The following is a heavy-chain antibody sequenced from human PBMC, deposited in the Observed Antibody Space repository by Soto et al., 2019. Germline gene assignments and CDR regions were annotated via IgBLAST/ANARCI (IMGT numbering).Heavy chain of an antibody. Sequence: QVQLVQSGAEVKNPGASVKVSCKASGYTFTSYGISWVRQAPGQGLEWMGWISAYNGNTNYAQKLQGRVTMTTDTSTSTAYMELRSLRSDDTAVYYCARVAILWYSSSWDGMDVWGQGTTVTVSS. CDR2: ISAYNGNT. V-gene: IGHV1-18*01. CDR1: GYTFTSYG. J-gene: IGHJ6*02. CDR3: ARVAILWYSSSWDGMDV. D-gene: IGHD6-13*01.